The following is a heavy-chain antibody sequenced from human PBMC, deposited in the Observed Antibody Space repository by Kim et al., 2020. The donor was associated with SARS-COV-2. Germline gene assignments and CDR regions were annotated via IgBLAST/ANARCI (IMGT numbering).Heavy chain of an antibody. CDR3: ARVNPLWFGELDY. D-gene: IGHD3-10*01. CDR1: GFTFSSYA. CDR2: ISYDGSNK. Sequence: GGSLRLSCAASGFTFSSYAMHWVRQAPGKGLEWVAVISYDGSNKYYADSVKGRFTISRDNSKNTLYLQMNSLRAEDTAVYYCARVNPLWFGELDYWGQGTLVTVSS. J-gene: IGHJ4*02. V-gene: IGHV3-30*04.